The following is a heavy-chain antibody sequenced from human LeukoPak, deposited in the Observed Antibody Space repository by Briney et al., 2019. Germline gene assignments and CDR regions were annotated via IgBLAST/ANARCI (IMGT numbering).Heavy chain of an antibody. CDR2: ISGDGGST. CDR3: AKAKHGDPGAFDI. Sequence: GGSLRLSCAASGYTFDDYAMHWVRQAPGKGLEWVSLISGDGGSTYYADSVKGRFTISRDNAKNSLYLQMNSLRAEDMALYYCAKAKHGDPGAFDIWGQGTMVTVSS. CDR1: GYTFDDYA. V-gene: IGHV3-43*02. D-gene: IGHD4-17*01. J-gene: IGHJ3*02.